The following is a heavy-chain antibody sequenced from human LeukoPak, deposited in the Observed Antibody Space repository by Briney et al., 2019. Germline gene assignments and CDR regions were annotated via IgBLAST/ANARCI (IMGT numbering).Heavy chain of an antibody. CDR1: GYTFTSYG. CDR2: ISAYNGNT. D-gene: IGHD5-18*01. Sequence: ASVKVSCKASGYTFTSYGISWVRQAPGQGLEWMGWISAYNGNTNYAQKLQGRVTMTTDTSTSTAYMELSSLRSEDTAVYYCASTPDTAMALFDYWGQGTLVTVSS. CDR3: ASTPDTAMALFDY. V-gene: IGHV1-18*01. J-gene: IGHJ4*02.